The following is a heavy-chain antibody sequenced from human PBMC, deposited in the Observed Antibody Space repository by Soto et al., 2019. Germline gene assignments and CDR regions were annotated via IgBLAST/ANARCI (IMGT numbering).Heavy chain of an antibody. Sequence: ASVKVSCKSSGYAFTGYYIHWVRQAPGQGLEWMGWINPNSGDTNYAQKFQGRVTMTRDTSFTTAYMDLSSLRSDDTAVYYCATRYSYVHFWGQGTLVTVSS. CDR3: ATRYSYVHF. CDR2: INPNSGDT. D-gene: IGHD5-18*01. J-gene: IGHJ4*02. V-gene: IGHV1-2*02. CDR1: GYAFTGYY.